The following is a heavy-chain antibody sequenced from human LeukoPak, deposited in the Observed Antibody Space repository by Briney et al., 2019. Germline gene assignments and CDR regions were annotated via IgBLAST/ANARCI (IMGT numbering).Heavy chain of an antibody. Sequence: GGSLGLSCAASGFTVSSNYMSWVRQAPGKGLEWVSVIYSGGSTYYADSVKGRFTISRDNSKNTLYLQMNSLRAEDTAVYYCAKESSYFDYWGQGTLVTVSS. J-gene: IGHJ4*02. V-gene: IGHV3-53*01. CDR2: IYSGGST. CDR1: GFTVSSNY. CDR3: AKESSYFDY.